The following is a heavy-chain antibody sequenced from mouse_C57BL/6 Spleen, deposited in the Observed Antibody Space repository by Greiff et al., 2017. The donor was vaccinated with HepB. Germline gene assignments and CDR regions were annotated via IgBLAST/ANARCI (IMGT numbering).Heavy chain of an antibody. J-gene: IGHJ4*01. Sequence: ESGPGLVKPSQSLSLTCSVTGYSITSGYYWNWIRQFPGNKLEWMGYISYDGSNNYNPSLKNRISITRDTSKNQFFLKLNSVTTEDTATYYCARVPPYGSMDYWGQGTSVTVSS. CDR3: ARVPPYGSMDY. CDR1: GYSITSGYY. V-gene: IGHV3-6*01. CDR2: ISYDGSN. D-gene: IGHD1-1*01.